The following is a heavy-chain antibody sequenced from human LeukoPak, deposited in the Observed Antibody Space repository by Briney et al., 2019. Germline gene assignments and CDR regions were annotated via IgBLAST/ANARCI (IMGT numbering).Heavy chain of an antibody. J-gene: IGHJ1*01. CDR3: ARDLGSPQTGAQYFQN. D-gene: IGHD1-1*01. CDR1: GFSVSTNY. V-gene: IGHV3-66*01. CDR2: LYSGGSI. Sequence: GGSLRLSCAAAGFSVSTNYMSWVRQAPGKGLEWVSALYSGGSIWHADSVKGRFTISRDNSRNTLCLQMNSLRAEDTAVYFCARDLGSPQTGAQYFQNWGQGTPVTVSS.